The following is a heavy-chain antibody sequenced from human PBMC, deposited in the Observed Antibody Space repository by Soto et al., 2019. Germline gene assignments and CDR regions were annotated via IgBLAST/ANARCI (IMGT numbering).Heavy chain of an antibody. V-gene: IGHV4-31*03. D-gene: IGHD5-12*01. CDR3: AREEGGGYDHRWFDP. Sequence: SETLSLTCTVSGGSISSGGYYWSWIRQHPGKGLEWIGYIYYSGSTYYNPSLKSRVTISVDTSKNQFSLKLSSVTAADTAVYYCAREEGGGYDHRWFDPWGQGTLVTVSS. J-gene: IGHJ5*02. CDR1: GGSISSGGYY. CDR2: IYYSGST.